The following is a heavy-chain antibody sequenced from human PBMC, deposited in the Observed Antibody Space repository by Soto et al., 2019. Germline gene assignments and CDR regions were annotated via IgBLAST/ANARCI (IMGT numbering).Heavy chain of an antibody. CDR3: ARDRDYVWGSYRYYFDY. Sequence: GGSLRLSCAASGFTFSSYAMHWVRQAPGKGLEWVAVISYDGSNKYYADSVKGRFTISRDNSKNTLYLQMNSLRAEDTAVYYCARDRDYVWGSYRYYFDYWGQGTLVTVSS. V-gene: IGHV3-30-3*01. CDR2: ISYDGSNK. CDR1: GFTFSSYA. D-gene: IGHD3-16*02. J-gene: IGHJ4*02.